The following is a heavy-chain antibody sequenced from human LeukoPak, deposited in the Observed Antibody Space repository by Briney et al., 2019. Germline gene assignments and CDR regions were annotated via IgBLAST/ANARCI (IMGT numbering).Heavy chain of an antibody. V-gene: IGHV3-21*04. CDR2: ISSSSSYI. CDR3: ARDRKMTTVVTPRFDY. J-gene: IGHJ4*02. D-gene: IGHD4-23*01. Sequence: PGGSLRLSCAASGFTFSSYSMNWVRQAPGKGLEWVSSISSSSSYIYYADSVKGRFTISRDNAKNSLYLQMNSLRAEDTAVYYCARDRKMTTVVTPRFDYWGQGTLVTVSS. CDR1: GFTFSSYS.